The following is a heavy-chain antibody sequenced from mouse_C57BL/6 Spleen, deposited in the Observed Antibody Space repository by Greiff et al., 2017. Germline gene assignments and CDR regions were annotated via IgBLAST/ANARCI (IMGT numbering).Heavy chain of an antibody. CDR1: GFSFNTYA. Sequence: DVQLQESGGGLVQPKGSLKLSCAASGFSFNTYAMNWVRQAPGKGLEWVARIRSKSNNYATYYADSVKDRFTISRDDSESMLYLQMNNLKTEDTAMYYCVRPTESYWYFDVWGTGTTVTVSS. CDR3: VRPTESYWYFDV. D-gene: IGHD4-1*02. J-gene: IGHJ1*03. CDR2: IRSKSNNYAT. V-gene: IGHV10-1*01.